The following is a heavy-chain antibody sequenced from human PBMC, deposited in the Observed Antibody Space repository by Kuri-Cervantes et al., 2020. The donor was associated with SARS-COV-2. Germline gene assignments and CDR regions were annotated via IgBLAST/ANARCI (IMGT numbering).Heavy chain of an antibody. V-gene: IGHV4-61*02. D-gene: IGHD6-13*01. J-gene: IGHJ3*02. CDR3: ARDGGTSIAAAGMEYAFDI. Sequence: LRLSCTVSGGSISSSSYYWGWIRQPPGKGLEWIGRIYTSGSTNYNPSLKSRVTMSVDTSKNQFSLKLSSVTAADTAVYYCARDGGTSIAAAGMEYAFDIWGQGTMVTVSS. CDR2: IYTSGST. CDR1: GGSISSSSYY.